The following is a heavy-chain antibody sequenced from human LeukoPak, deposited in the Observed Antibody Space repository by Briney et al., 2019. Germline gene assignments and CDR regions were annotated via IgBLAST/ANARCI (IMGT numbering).Heavy chain of an antibody. Sequence: GESLKISCKGSGYSFTSYWIGWVRQMPGKGPGWMGIIYPGDSDTRYSPSFQGQVTISADKYISTAYLQWSSLKASDTAMYYCARRGEVVAANYGMDVWGQGTTVTVSS. CDR2: IYPGDSDT. J-gene: IGHJ6*02. D-gene: IGHD2-15*01. CDR1: GYSFTSYW. CDR3: ARRGEVVAANYGMDV. V-gene: IGHV5-51*01.